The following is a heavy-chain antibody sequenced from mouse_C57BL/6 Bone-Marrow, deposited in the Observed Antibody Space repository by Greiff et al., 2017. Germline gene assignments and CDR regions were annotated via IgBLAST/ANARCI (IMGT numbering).Heavy chain of an antibody. J-gene: IGHJ1*03. CDR2: IYPGSGST. V-gene: IGHV1-55*01. CDR1: GYTFTRYW. Sequence: VQLHQPGAELVKPGASVKMSCKASGYTFTRYWITWVKQRPGQGLEWIGDIYPGSGSTNYNEKFKSKATLTVDTSSSTAYMQLSSLTSEDSAVYYCARDIYSYFDVWGTGTTVTVSS. CDR3: ARDIYSYFDV.